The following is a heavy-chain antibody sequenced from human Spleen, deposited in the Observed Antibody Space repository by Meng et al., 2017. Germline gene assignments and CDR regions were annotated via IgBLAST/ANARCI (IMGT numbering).Heavy chain of an antibody. CDR2: INAGNGNT. D-gene: IGHD3-9*01. CDR3: ATSYYDILTRISYNWFDP. V-gene: IGHV1-3*03. CDR1: GYTFTSYA. Sequence: ASVKVSCKASGYTFTSYAMHWVRQAPGQRLEWMGWINAGNGNTKYSQEFQGRVTMTEDTSTDTAYMELSSLRSEDTAVYYCATSYYDILTRISYNWFDPWGQGTLVTVSS. J-gene: IGHJ5*02.